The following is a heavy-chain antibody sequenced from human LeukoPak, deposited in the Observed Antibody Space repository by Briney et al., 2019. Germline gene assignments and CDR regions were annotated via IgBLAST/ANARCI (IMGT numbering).Heavy chain of an antibody. V-gene: IGHV3-21*01. CDR3: ARDGGYCSGGSCYSGPSYYFDY. J-gene: IGHJ4*02. D-gene: IGHD2-15*01. CDR1: GFPFSSYS. CDR2: ISSSSSYI. Sequence: RGSLRLSCAASGFPFSSYSMNWVRQAPGKGLEWVSSISSSSSYIYYADSVKGRFTISRDNAKNSLYLQMNSLRAEDTAVYYCARDGGYCSGGSCYSGPSYYFDYWGQGTLVTVSS.